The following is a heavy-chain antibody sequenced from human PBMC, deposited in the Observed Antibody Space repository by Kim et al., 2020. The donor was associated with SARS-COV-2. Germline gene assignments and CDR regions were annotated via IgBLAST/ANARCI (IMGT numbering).Heavy chain of an antibody. CDR3: ARRRRRTGYDFWSGYLGAFDI. CDR1: GGSISSYY. CDR2: IYYSGST. V-gene: IGHV4-59*08. D-gene: IGHD3-3*01. Sequence: SETLSHTCTVSGGSISSYYWSWIRQPPGKGLEWIGYIYYSGSTNYNPSLKSRVTISVDTSKNQFSLKLSSVTAADTAVYYCARRRRRTGYDFWSGYLGAFDIWGQGTMVTVSS. J-gene: IGHJ3*02.